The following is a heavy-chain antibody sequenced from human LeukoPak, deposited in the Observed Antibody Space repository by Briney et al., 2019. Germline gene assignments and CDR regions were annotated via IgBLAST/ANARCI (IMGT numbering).Heavy chain of an antibody. Sequence: KPSETLSLTCTVSGGSISSGGYYWSWIRQPPGKGLEWIGYIYHSGSTYYNPSLKSRVTISVDRSKNQFSLKLSSVTAGTAVYYCASGRGNWFDPWGQGTLVTVSS. CDR2: IYHSGST. CDR1: GGSISSGGYY. V-gene: IGHV4-30-2*01. J-gene: IGHJ5*02. D-gene: IGHD1-26*01. CDR3: ASGRGNWFDP.